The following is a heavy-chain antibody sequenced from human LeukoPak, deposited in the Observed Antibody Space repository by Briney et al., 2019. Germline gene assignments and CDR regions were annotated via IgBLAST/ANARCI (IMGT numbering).Heavy chain of an antibody. CDR3: ARARDWSYYYYYGMDV. V-gene: IGHV4-34*01. CDR2: INHSGST. D-gene: IGHD3/OR15-3a*01. CDR1: GGSFSGYY. J-gene: IGHJ6*04. Sequence: SETLSLTCAVYGGSFSGYYWSWIRQPPGKGLEWIGEINHSGSTNYNPSLKSRVTISVDTSKSQFSLKLSSVTAADTAVYYCARARDWSYYYYYGMDVWGKGTTVTVSS.